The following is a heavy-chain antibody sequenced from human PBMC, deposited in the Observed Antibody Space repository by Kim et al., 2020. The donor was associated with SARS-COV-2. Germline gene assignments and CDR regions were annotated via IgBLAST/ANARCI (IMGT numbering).Heavy chain of an antibody. Sequence: VKGRFTISRDNAKNTLYLQMNSLRAEDTAVYYCARVYCSSTSCYYYYGMDVWGQGTTVTVSS. CDR3: ARVYCSSTSCYYYYGMDV. V-gene: IGHV3-74*01. D-gene: IGHD2-2*01. J-gene: IGHJ6*02.